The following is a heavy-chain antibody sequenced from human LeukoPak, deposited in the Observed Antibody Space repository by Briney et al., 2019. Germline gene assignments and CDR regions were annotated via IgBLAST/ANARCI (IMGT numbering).Heavy chain of an antibody. V-gene: IGHV4-4*07. D-gene: IGHD5-12*01. CDR3: ATDRSGYSEYYFDY. CDR2: IYPSGST. Sequence: PSETLSLTCTVSGGSTNTYCWSWIRQPAEKGLEWIGRIYPSGSTYYNPSLKSRVTISIDKSKNQFSLRLTSVTAADTAVYYCATDRSGYSEYYFDYWGQGSLVTVSS. J-gene: IGHJ4*02. CDR1: GGSTNTYC.